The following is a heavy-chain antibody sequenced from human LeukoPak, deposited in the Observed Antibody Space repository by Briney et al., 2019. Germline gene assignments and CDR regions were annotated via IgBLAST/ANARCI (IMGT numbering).Heavy chain of an antibody. D-gene: IGHD3-3*01. J-gene: IGHJ4*02. V-gene: IGHV4-39*01. CDR2: IYYSGST. CDR1: GGSISSSSYY. CDR3: ARQGKDFWSGYYSPYYFDY. Sequence: PSETLSLTCTVSGGSISSSSYYWGWIRQPPGKGLEWIGSIYYSGSTYYNPSLKSRVTISVDTSKNQFSLKLSSVTAADTAVYYCARQGKDFWSGYYSPYYFDYWGQGTLVTVSS.